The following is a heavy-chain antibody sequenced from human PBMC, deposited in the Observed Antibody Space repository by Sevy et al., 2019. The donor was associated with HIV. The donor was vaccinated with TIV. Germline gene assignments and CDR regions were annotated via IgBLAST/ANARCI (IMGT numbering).Heavy chain of an antibody. Sequence: GGSLRLSCAASGFNFSAASMNWVRQASGKGLEWVGRITSKGKNYAAEYAVSGKGRFTIYRDESKKMVFLQMSSLNTEDTVVYYRTKHSHADYWGQGTLVTVSS. CDR2: ITSKGKNYAA. CDR1: GFNFSAAS. CDR3: TKHSHADY. V-gene: IGHV3-73*01. J-gene: IGHJ4*02.